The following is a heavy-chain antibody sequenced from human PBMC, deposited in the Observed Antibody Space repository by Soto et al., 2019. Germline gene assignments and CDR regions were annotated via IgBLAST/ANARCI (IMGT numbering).Heavy chain of an antibody. J-gene: IGHJ4*02. D-gene: IGHD5-12*01. CDR1: GGTFSSYA. CDR3: AREVGRDGYNSYYFDY. CDR2: IIPIFGTA. V-gene: IGHV1-69*01. Sequence: QVQPVQSGAEVKKPGSSVKVSCKASGGTFSSYAISWVRQAPGQGLEWMGGIIPIFGTANYAQKFQGRVTITADESTSTAYMELSSLRSEDTAVYYCAREVGRDGYNSYYFDYWGQGTLVTVSS.